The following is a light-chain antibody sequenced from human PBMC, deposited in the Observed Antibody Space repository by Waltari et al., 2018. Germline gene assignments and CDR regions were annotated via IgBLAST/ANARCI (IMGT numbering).Light chain of an antibody. CDR1: SPNIGSNP. CDR3: AAWDDSLNAWV. V-gene: IGLV1-44*01. CDR2: SNN. J-gene: IGLJ3*02. Sequence: QSVLTQPPSASGTPGQRVTIPCSGSSPNIGSNPVTWYQQLPGTAPKLLIYSNNQRPSGVPDRFSGSKSGTSASLAISGLQSEDEADYYCAAWDDSLNAWVFGGGTKLTVL.